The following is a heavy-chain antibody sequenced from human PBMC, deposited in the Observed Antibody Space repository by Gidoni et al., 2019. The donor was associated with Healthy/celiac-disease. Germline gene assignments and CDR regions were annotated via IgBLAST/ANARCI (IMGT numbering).Heavy chain of an antibody. Sequence: QITLKESGPTLVKPTQTLTLTCTFSGFSLSTSGVGVGWLRQPPGKALAWLALIYWDDDKRYSPSLKSRLTITKDTSKNQVVLTMTNMDPVDTATYYCAQGTQELRYFDWLSSGEYWFDPWGQGTLVTVSS. CDR3: AQGTQELRYFDWLSSGEYWFDP. J-gene: IGHJ5*02. CDR1: GFSLSTSGVG. V-gene: IGHV2-5*02. D-gene: IGHD3-9*01. CDR2: IYWDDDK.